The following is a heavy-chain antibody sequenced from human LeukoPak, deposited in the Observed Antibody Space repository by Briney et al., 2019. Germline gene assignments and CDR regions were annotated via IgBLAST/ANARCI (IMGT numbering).Heavy chain of an antibody. CDR2: IYYSGST. V-gene: IGHV4-39*01. D-gene: IGHD3-22*01. J-gene: IGHJ3*02. CDR1: GGSISSSSYY. Sequence: PSETLSLTCTVSGGSISSSSYYWGWIRQPPGKGLEWIGSIYYSGSTYYNPSLKSRVTISVDTSKNQFSLKLSSVTAADTAVYYCARQDRHYYDSSGYYFQGNAFDIWGQGTMVTVSS. CDR3: ARQDRHYYDSSGYYFQGNAFDI.